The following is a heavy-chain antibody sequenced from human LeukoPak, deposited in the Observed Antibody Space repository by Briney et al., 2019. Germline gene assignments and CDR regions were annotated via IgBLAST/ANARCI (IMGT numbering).Heavy chain of an antibody. J-gene: IGHJ4*02. V-gene: IGHV3-23*01. Sequence: GGSLRLSCAASGFTFSSYAMNWVRQAPGKGLEWVSGISSSGGSTYYADSVKGRFTISRDSSKNTLFLQMNSLRAEDTAVYYCAKYCSGGNCYSGLYWGQGTLVTVSS. CDR2: ISSSGGST. CDR1: GFTFSSYA. D-gene: IGHD2-15*01. CDR3: AKYCSGGNCYSGLY.